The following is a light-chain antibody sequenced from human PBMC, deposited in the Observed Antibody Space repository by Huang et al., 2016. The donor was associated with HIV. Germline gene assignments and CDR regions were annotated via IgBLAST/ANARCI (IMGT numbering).Light chain of an antibody. V-gene: IGKV1-39*01. CDR3: QQSYSSPRVT. CDR1: QNIDIH. J-gene: IGKJ3*01. Sequence: DIQMTQSPSSLSAFVGDNVTITCRASQNIDIHLNWYQQKPGKGPKLLIYTTSTLYSGVPSRFSGGGSGTHFTLTINSLQPEDSATYSCQQSYSSPRVTFGPGTKINI. CDR2: TTS.